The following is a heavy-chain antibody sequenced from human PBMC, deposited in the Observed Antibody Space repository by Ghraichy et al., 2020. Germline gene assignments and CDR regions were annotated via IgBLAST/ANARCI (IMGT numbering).Heavy chain of an antibody. J-gene: IGHJ5*02. Sequence: SETLSLTCAVYGGSFSGYYWSWIRHPTGTGLEWIGEINQSGSTTYSPSLKSRVSISIDTSKNQFSLRLSSVTAADTAVYYCVRRSRRGARLGGPTSNWFDPWGQGTLVTFSS. V-gene: IGHV4-34*01. CDR3: VRRSRRGARLGGPTSNWFDP. CDR1: GGSFSGYY. D-gene: IGHD1-26*01. CDR2: INQSGST.